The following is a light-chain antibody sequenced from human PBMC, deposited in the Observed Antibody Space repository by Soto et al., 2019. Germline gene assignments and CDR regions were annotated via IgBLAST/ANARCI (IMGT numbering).Light chain of an antibody. CDR3: QQYGSSPPWT. J-gene: IGKJ1*01. Sequence: EIVLTQSPGTLSLSPGQRVTLSCRASQTVSSSFLAWYQQKPGQAPRLLIYGASSRATGIPDRFSGSGSGTHFTLTISRLEPEDFAVYYCQQYGSSPPWTFGQGTKVDIK. CDR1: QTVSSSF. CDR2: GAS. V-gene: IGKV3-20*01.